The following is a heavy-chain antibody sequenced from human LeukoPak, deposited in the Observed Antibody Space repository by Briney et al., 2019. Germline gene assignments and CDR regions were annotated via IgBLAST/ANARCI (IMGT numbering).Heavy chain of an antibody. CDR2: ISSSSYI. CDR1: GFIFSSYS. J-gene: IGHJ6*02. V-gene: IGHV3-21*01. Sequence: GGSLRLSCAASGFIFSSYSMNWVRQAPGKGLEWVSSISSSSYIYYADSVRGRFTISRDNAKNSLYLQMNSLRAEDTAVYYCARSVAGLYYGMDVWGQGTTVTVSS. D-gene: IGHD6-19*01. CDR3: ARSVAGLYYGMDV.